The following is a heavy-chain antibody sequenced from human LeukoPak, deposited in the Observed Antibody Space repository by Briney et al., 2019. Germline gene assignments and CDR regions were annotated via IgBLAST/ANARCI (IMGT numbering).Heavy chain of an antibody. CDR1: GFTFSSYG. CDR3: AGEGSYYDSSGYRPGAFDI. V-gene: IGHV3-33*01. J-gene: IGHJ3*02. CDR2: IWYDGSNK. D-gene: IGHD3-22*01. Sequence: GRSLRLSCAASGFTFSSYGMHWVRQAPGKGLEWVAVIWYDGSNKFYADSVKGRFTISRDNSQKTLYLQMNSLRAEDTAVYYCAGEGSYYDSSGYRPGAFDIWGQGTMVTVSS.